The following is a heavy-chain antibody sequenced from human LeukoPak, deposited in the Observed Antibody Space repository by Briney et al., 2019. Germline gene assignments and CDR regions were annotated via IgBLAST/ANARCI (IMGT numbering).Heavy chain of an antibody. CDR3: AREHPDSPLFQH. D-gene: IGHD3-22*01. CDR2: IIPIFGTA. Sequence: SVKVSCKASGGTFSSYAISWVRQAPGQGLEWMGGIIPIFGTANYAQKFQGRVTITTDESMSTAYIELSSLRSEDTAVYYCAREHPDSPLFQHWGQGTLVTVSS. J-gene: IGHJ1*01. V-gene: IGHV1-69*05. CDR1: GGTFSSYA.